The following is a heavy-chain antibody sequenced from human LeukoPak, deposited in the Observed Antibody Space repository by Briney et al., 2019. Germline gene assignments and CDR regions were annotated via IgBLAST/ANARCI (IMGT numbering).Heavy chain of an antibody. CDR2: VSYSGSAT. CDR3: AKGGSNGHHQLYVDS. J-gene: IGHJ4*02. Sequence: GVSLRLSCAASGFTFDDYGMSWVRQAPGKGLEWVSTVSYSGSATHYADSVQGPFTISRDFSKNTVYLEMDSLRIADTAVYYCAKGGSNGHHQLYVDSWGQGTLLIVSS. CDR1: GFTFDDYG. V-gene: IGHV3-23*01. D-gene: IGHD2-8*01.